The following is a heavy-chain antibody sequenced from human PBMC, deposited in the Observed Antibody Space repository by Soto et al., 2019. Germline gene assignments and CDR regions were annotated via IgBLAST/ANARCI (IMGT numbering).Heavy chain of an antibody. CDR1: SDSVSSGSYY. Sequence: SETPSLTCTVCSDSVSSGSYYWSWIRQPPGKGLEWIGYIYYSGSTNYNPSLKSRVTISVDTSKNQFSLKLSSVTAADTAVYYCARVDYDSSGYYSLYYFDYWGQGTLVTVSS. J-gene: IGHJ4*02. V-gene: IGHV4-61*01. D-gene: IGHD3-22*01. CDR2: IYYSGST. CDR3: ARVDYDSSGYYSLYYFDY.